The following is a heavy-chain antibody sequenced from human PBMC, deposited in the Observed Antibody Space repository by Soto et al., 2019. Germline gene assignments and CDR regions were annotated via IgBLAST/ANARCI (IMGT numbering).Heavy chain of an antibody. CDR3: AKDKPNNYDYIWGSSTHAFDI. Sequence: GGSLRLSCAASGVTFSSYAMSWVRQAPGKGLEWVSAISGSGGSTYYADSVKGRFTISRDNSKNTLYLQMNSLRAEDTAVYYCAKDKPNNYDYIWGSSTHAFDIWGQGTMVTVSS. D-gene: IGHD3-16*01. CDR1: GVTFSSYA. J-gene: IGHJ3*02. CDR2: ISGSGGST. V-gene: IGHV3-23*01.